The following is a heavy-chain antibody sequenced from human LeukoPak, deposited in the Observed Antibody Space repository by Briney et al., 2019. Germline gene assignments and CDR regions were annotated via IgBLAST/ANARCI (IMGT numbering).Heavy chain of an antibody. CDR2: IGSDGRTT. V-gene: IGHV3-33*08. Sequence: GGSLRLSCAASGFTFSRFGMHWVRQAPGKGLEWVAVIGSDGRTTFYGDSVKGRLTISRDDSKNTLYLQMNSLRAEDTAVYYCATYRQVLLPFESWGQGTLVTVSS. CDR1: GFTFSRFG. CDR3: ATYRQVLLPFES. J-gene: IGHJ4*02. D-gene: IGHD2-8*02.